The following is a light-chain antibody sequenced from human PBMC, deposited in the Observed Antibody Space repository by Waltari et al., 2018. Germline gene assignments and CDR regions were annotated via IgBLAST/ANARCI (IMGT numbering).Light chain of an antibody. CDR3: QQYYTTPYT. V-gene: IGKV4-1*01. J-gene: IGKJ2*01. CDR2: WAS. Sequence: DIVMTQSPDSLAVSLGERATINCKSSQTLLYNSNNKNYLAGYQQKPVQPPQLLGYWASILYSGVPDRFSGSGSGTDFTLTISSLQAEDVAVYYCQQYYTTPYTFGQGTKLEIK. CDR1: QTLLYNSNNKNY.